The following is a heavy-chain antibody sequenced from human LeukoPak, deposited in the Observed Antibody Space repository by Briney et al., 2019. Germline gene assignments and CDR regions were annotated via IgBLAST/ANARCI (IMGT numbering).Heavy chain of an antibody. CDR3: AKDPRRIVVVISTDY. Sequence: GGSLRLSCAASGFTFSSYAMSWVRQAPGKGLEWVSAISGSGGSTYYADSVKGRFTISRDNSKNTLYLQMNSLRAEDTAVYYCAKDPRRIVVVISTDYWGQGTLVTVSS. D-gene: IGHD3-22*01. CDR1: GFTFSSYA. V-gene: IGHV3-23*01. J-gene: IGHJ4*02. CDR2: ISGSGGST.